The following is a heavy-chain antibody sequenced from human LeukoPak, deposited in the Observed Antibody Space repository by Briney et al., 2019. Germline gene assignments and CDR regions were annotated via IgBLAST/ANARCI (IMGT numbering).Heavy chain of an antibody. V-gene: IGHV1-69*05. D-gene: IGHD5-18*01. Sequence: SVKVSCKASGGTFSSYAISWVRQAPGQGLEWMGRIIPIFGTANHAQKFQGRVTITTDESTSTAYMELSSLRSEDTAVYYCARGLILGYSYGYYSDYWGQGTLVTVSS. CDR3: ARGLILGYSYGYYSDY. J-gene: IGHJ4*02. CDR1: GGTFSSYA. CDR2: IIPIFGTA.